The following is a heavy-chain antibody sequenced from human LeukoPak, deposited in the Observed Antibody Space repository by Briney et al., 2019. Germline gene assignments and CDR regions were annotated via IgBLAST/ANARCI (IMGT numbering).Heavy chain of an antibody. V-gene: IGHV1-46*01. D-gene: IGHD6-19*01. Sequence: ASVSVSCKASGYTLTRYYMHWVPQAPGQGLEWMGIINPSGGSTSYAQKFQGRVTMTRDTSTSTVYMELSSLRSEDTAVYYCARAAQAVAGTTFDYWGQGTLVTVSS. CDR3: ARAAQAVAGTTFDY. CDR2: INPSGGST. CDR1: GYTLTRYY. J-gene: IGHJ4*02.